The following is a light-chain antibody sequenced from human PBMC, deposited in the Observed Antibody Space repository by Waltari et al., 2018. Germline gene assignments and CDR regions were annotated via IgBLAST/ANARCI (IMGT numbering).Light chain of an antibody. CDR3: MQGLQLPWT. CDR2: FGS. CDR1: QSTLNSNGNNY. V-gene: IGKV2-28*01. J-gene: IGKJ1*01. Sequence: ENVMNQSPLSLPVTHGEPASISCRSSQSTLNSNGNNYLDWYLQKPGQSPQLLINFGSNRASGVPARFSGSGSGTDFTLKISRVEAEDFGVYYCMQGLQLPWTFGQGTQVEIK.